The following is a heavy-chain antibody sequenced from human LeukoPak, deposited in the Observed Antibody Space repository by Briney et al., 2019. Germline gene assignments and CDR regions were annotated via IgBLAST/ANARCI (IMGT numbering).Heavy chain of an antibody. CDR2: IYHSGST. V-gene: IGHV4-30-2*01. D-gene: IGHD4-23*01. CDR3: ARVSTTVVSPGHDY. J-gene: IGHJ4*02. Sequence: SETLSLTCTVSGGSISSGGYYWSWIRQPPGKGLEWIGYIYHSGSTYYNPSLKSRVTISVDRSKNQFSLKLSSVTAADTAVYYCARVSTTVVSPGHDYWGQGTLVTVSS. CDR1: GGSISSGGYY.